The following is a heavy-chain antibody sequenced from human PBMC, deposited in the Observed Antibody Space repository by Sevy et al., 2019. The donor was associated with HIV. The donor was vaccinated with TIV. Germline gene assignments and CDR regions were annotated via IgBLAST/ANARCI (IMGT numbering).Heavy chain of an antibody. J-gene: IGHJ4*02. CDR1: GKTLSELS. V-gene: IGHV1-24*01. Sequence: ASVKVSCTVSGKTLSELSMHWVRQAPGKGLEWMGSFDPEDGETIYAQNFQGRVTMTEDTFTDTAYMELSSLRSEDTAVYYCATTREYYSDNSGYFDYGGQGTLVTVSS. CDR2: FDPEDGET. D-gene: IGHD3-22*01. CDR3: ATTREYYSDNSGYFDY.